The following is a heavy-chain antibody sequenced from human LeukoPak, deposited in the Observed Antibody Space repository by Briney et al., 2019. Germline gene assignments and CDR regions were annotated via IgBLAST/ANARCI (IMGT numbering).Heavy chain of an antibody. CDR1: GFTFSNYG. V-gene: IGHV3-30*18. D-gene: IGHD3-10*01. CDR3: AKDLISMVRGSPMDV. Sequence: PGRSLRLSCAASGFTFSNYGMLWVRQAPGKGLEWVALITYDGYYKYYADSVKGRFTISRDNSKNMYLQMNSLRAEDTAVYYCAKDLISMVRGSPMDVWGQGTTVTVSS. CDR2: ITYDGYYK. J-gene: IGHJ6*02.